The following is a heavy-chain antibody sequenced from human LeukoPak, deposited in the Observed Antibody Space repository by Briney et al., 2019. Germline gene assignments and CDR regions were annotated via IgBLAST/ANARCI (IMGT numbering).Heavy chain of an antibody. V-gene: IGHV1-18*01. J-gene: IGHJ5*02. D-gene: IGHD2-8*01. CDR2: INVYSGET. CDR1: GYTFTGYG. CDR3: ARDYSGTWCDL. Sequence: ASVKVSFTALGYTFTGYGITWVRQRPGQGLEWMGWINVYSGETSYAQRLQDRVTMTTDTTTSTAYMEVRGLKSDDTAVYYCARDYSGTWCDLWGQGTLVSVSS.